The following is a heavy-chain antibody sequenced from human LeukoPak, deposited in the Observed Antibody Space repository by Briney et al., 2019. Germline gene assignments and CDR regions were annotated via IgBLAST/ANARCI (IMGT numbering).Heavy chain of an antibody. CDR3: ARSKAAGTTDFQH. J-gene: IGHJ1*01. D-gene: IGHD6-19*01. CDR2: IYYSGST. Sequence: SETLSLTCTVSGGSISSYYWSWIRQPPGKGLEGIGDIYYSGSTNYNPSLKSRVTISVDTSKNQFSLKLSPVTAADTAVYYCARSKAAGTTDFQHCREGTLATVPS. V-gene: IGHV4-59*01. CDR1: GGSISSYY.